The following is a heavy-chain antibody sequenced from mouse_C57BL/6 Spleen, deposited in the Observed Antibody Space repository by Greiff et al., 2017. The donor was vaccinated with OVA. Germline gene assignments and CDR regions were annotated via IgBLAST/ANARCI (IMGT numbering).Heavy chain of an antibody. CDR1: GYTFTSYW. Sequence: VQLQQPGAELVKPGASVKMSCKASGYTFTSYWITWVKQRPGQGLEWIGDIYPGSGSTNYNEKFKSKATLTVDTSSSTAYMQLSSLTSEDSAVYYCARHYYGSSLYWYFDVWGTGTTVTVSS. CDR3: ARHYYGSSLYWYFDV. CDR2: IYPGSGST. V-gene: IGHV1-55*01. J-gene: IGHJ1*03. D-gene: IGHD1-1*01.